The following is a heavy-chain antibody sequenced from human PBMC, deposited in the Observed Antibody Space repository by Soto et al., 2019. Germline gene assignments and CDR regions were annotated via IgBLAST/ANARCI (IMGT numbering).Heavy chain of an antibody. CDR3: AKDLDDYSSAIDF. CDR1: GFSFRKYA. CDR2: ISGSGGSGRG. D-gene: IGHD4-4*01. Sequence: GGSLRLSCVGSGFSFRKYAMNWVRQAPGKWLEWVSGISGSGGSGRGFYADPVKGRFTISRDNSKNTLYLEMNSLRAEDTAVYYCAKDLDDYSSAIDFWGQGTLVNVSS. V-gene: IGHV3-23*01. J-gene: IGHJ4*02.